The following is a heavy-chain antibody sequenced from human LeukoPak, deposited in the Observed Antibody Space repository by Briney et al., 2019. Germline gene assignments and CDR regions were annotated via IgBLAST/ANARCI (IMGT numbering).Heavy chain of an antibody. Sequence: GGSLRLSCAASGFTFSSHGMHWVRQAPGKGLEWVAVIWYDGSHKFYADSVKGRFTISRDNSKNTLYLQMNSLRAEDTAVYYCARGEAAAYDYWGQGTLVTVSS. CDR3: ARGEAAAYDY. J-gene: IGHJ4*02. D-gene: IGHD6-13*01. V-gene: IGHV3-33*01. CDR2: IWYDGSHK. CDR1: GFTFSSHG.